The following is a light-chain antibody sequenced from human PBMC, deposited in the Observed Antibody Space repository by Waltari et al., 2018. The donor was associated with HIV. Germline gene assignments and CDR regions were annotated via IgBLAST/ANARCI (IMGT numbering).Light chain of an antibody. CDR1: ALPKQY. Sequence: SYELTQPPSVSASPRQTARTTCFGDALPKQYAYWYQQKPGQAPVLVIYKDNERPSGIPERFSGSSSGTTVTLTISGVQAEDEADYYCHSSDSSGTYVFGPGTQVTVL. CDR3: HSSDSSGTYV. J-gene: IGLJ1*01. V-gene: IGLV3-25*03. CDR2: KDN.